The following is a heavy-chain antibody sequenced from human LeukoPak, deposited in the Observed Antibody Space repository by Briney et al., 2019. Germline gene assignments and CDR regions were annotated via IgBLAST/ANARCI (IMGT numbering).Heavy chain of an antibody. CDR1: GFTFSSYW. CDR3: ARAAYCGGDCYSGYFDY. CDR2: INSDGSST. V-gene: IGHV3-74*01. D-gene: IGHD2-21*02. J-gene: IGHJ4*02. Sequence: GGSLRLSCAASGFTFSSYWMHWVRQAPGKGLVWVSRINSDGSSTSYADSVKGRFTISRDNAKNTLYLQMNSLRAEDTAVYYCARAAYCGGDCYSGYFDYWGQGTLVTVSS.